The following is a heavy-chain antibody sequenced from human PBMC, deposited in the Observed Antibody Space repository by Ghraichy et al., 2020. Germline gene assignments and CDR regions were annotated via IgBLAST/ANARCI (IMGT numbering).Heavy chain of an antibody. CDR2: MYYTGST. D-gene: IGHD2-2*01. J-gene: IGHJ4*02. CDR3: ARIVPSTRAFDH. Sequence: SQTLSLTCNVSGASINTGGFYWTWIRQHPATGLQILGYMYYTGSTYYNPSLKSRVSISTDTSENQFSLNLHSVTAADTAVYYCARIVPSTRAFDHWGQGALVTVSS. V-gene: IGHV4-31*03. CDR1: GASINTGGFY.